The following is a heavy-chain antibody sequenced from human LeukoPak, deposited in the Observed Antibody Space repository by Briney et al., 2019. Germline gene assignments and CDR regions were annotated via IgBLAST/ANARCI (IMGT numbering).Heavy chain of an antibody. CDR2: IGGSGDKT. V-gene: IGHV3-23*01. D-gene: IGHD6-19*01. J-gene: IGHJ4*02. CDR3: VRRGDASSGWGDHDF. Sequence: GGSLRLSCAASGFTFNRNVISWVRQAPGKGLEWVSTIGGSGDKTFYADSVKGRFTISRDNSKNMVHLQMNSLTGEDTALYYCVRRGDASSGWGDHDFWGQGALVTVSS. CDR1: GFTFNRNV.